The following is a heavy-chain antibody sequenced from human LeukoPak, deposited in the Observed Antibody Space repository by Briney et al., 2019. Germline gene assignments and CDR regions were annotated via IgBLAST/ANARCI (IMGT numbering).Heavy chain of an antibody. Sequence: GGSLRLSCAASGFTFSNYWMIWVRQAPGKGLEWVGNIKQDGSEKRYADSVRGRFSISRDNAQTSLYLQMNSLGAEDTAVYYCARASDPWLQLTWGQGTLVTVSS. J-gene: IGHJ5*02. D-gene: IGHD5-24*01. CDR2: IKQDGSEK. CDR1: GFTFSNYW. CDR3: ARASDPWLQLT. V-gene: IGHV3-7*05.